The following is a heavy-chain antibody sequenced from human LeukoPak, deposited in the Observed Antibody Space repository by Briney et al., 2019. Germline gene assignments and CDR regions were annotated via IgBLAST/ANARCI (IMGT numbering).Heavy chain of an antibody. J-gene: IGHJ4*02. CDR3: AKDFFRVAVAGTFFDY. Sequence: PPGGSLRLSCAASGFTFSSYAMSWVRQAPGKGLEWVSAISGSGGSTYYADSVKGRFTISRDNSKNTLYPQMNSLRAEDTAVYYCAKDFFRVAVAGTFFDYWGQGTLVTVSS. CDR1: GFTFSSYA. V-gene: IGHV3-23*01. CDR2: ISGSGGST. D-gene: IGHD6-19*01.